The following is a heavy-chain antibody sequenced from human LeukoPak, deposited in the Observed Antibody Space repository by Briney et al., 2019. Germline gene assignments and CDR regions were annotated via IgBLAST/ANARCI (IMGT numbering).Heavy chain of an antibody. CDR1: GFTVSSYA. CDR2: ISYDGSNK. D-gene: IGHD1-26*01. J-gene: IGHJ4*02. V-gene: IGHV3-30*04. Sequence: GGSLRLSCAAAGFTVSSYAMQWVRQAPGKGLEWVAVISYDGSNKYYADSVKGRFTISRDNAKNSLYLQMNSLRAEDTAVYYCARDFPWEYYFDYWGQGTLVTVSS. CDR3: ARDFPWEYYFDY.